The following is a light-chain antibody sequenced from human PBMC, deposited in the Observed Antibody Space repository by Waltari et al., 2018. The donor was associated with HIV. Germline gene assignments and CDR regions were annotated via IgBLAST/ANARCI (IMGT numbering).Light chain of an antibody. CDR2: MNN. CDR3: AAWDDSLSGPV. CDR1: GSNIGSNS. J-gene: IGLJ3*02. V-gene: IGLV1-47*01. Sequence: QSVLTQPPSASGTPGQTVTISCSGSGSNIGSNSVYCYPPPPGTTPNLLSYMNNQRPSGVPDRFSGSKSGTSASLAISGLRSGDEADYYCAAWDDSLSGPVFGGGTKVTVL.